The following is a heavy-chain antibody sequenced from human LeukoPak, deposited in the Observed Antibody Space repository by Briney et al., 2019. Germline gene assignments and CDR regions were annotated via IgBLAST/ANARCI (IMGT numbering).Heavy chain of an antibody. D-gene: IGHD4-11*01. CDR1: GFTFSSYA. Sequence: RPGGSLRLSCAASGFTFSSYAMSWVRQAPGKGLEWVSAISGSGGSTYYADSVKGRFTISRDNSKNTLYLQMNSLRAEDTAVYYCAKRGNRALNSNNLDYWGQGTLVTVSS. CDR3: AKRGNRALNSNNLDY. V-gene: IGHV3-23*01. CDR2: ISGSGGST. J-gene: IGHJ4*02.